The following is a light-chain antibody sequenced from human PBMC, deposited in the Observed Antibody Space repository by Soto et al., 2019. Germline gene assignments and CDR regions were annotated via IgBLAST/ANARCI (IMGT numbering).Light chain of an antibody. J-gene: IGKJ5*01. CDR1: QRLSASD. V-gene: IGKV3-20*01. Sequence: EIVLTQSPGTLSLSPGQRVTLSCRASQRLSASDIAWYQQKPGQAPKFLIYGVSSRATGIPDRFSGSGSGTDFTLTISRLEPEDFAVYHCQQYGSSPLITFGQGTRLEIK. CDR2: GVS. CDR3: QQYGSSPLIT.